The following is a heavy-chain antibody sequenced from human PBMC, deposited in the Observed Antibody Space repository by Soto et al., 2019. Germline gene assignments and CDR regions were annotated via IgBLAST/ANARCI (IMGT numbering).Heavy chain of an antibody. CDR1: GGTFSTSS. D-gene: IGHD2-15*01. Sequence: SVKVSCKASGGTFSTSSFVWVRQGPGQGLEWMGGIIPIFTRTNFAQKFQGRVTFSADESTRTTYMELRSLTSEDTAIYYCARDVVRSTAGDSWGQGXLVTVSS. V-gene: IGHV1-69*13. CDR2: IIPIFTRT. CDR3: ARDVVRSTAGDS. J-gene: IGHJ4*02.